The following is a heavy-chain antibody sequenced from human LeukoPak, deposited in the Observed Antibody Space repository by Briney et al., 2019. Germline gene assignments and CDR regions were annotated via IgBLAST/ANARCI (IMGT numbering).Heavy chain of an antibody. CDR2: IGSSSSYI. J-gene: IGHJ4*02. V-gene: IGHV3-21*01. CDR1: GFTFSTYA. Sequence: GGSLRLSCAASGFTFSTYAMSWVRQAPGKGLEWVSSIGSSSSYIYYADSVKGRFTISRDNAKNSLYLQMNSLRAEDTAVYYCARDSYSSSWSQAGYWGQGTLVTVSS. D-gene: IGHD6-13*01. CDR3: ARDSYSSSWSQAGY.